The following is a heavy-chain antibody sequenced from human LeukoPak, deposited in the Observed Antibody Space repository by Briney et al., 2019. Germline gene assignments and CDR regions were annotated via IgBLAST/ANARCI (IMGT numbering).Heavy chain of an antibody. CDR3: ASDLVY. CDR1: GFTFSTYA. V-gene: IGHV3-53*01. D-gene: IGHD2-8*02. J-gene: IGHJ4*02. Sequence: PGGSLRLSCAASGFTFSTYAMSWVRQAPGKGLEWVSVIYGVDGTSYADSVKGRFTISRDNSKNTVYLQMNSLRAEDTAVYYCASDLVYWGQGTLVTVSS. CDR2: IYGVDGT.